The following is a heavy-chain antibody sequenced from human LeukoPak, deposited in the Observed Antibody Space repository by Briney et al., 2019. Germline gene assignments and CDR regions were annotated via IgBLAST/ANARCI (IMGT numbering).Heavy chain of an antibody. J-gene: IGHJ2*01. CDR1: GGSFSGYY. D-gene: IGHD4-23*01. Sequence: SXTLSLTCAVYGGSFSGYYWSWIRQPPGKGREWIGEINHSGSTNYNPSLKSRVTISVDTSKNQFSLKLSSVTAADTAVYYCARGPYGGNSSWYFDLWGRGTLVTVSS. CDR3: ARGPYGGNSSWYFDL. CDR2: INHSGST. V-gene: IGHV4-34*01.